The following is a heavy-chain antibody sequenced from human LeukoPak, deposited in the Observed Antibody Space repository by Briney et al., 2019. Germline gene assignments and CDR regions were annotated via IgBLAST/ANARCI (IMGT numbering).Heavy chain of an antibody. D-gene: IGHD3-3*01. Sequence: GGSLRLSCAASGFTFSDYYMSWIRQAPGKGLEWVSYISSSGSTIYYADSVKGRFTISRDNAMNSLYLQMNSLRAEDTAVYYCARVWSGYYQVAFDIWGQGTMVTVSS. V-gene: IGHV3-11*01. CDR1: GFTFSDYY. CDR2: ISSSGSTI. CDR3: ARVWSGYYQVAFDI. J-gene: IGHJ3*02.